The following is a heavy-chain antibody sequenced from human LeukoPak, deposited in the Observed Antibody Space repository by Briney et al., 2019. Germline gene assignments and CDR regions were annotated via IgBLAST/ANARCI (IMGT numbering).Heavy chain of an antibody. D-gene: IGHD6-19*01. CDR1: GFTFSSYA. CDR2: ISGSGGST. Sequence: GGSLRLSCAASGFTFSSYAMSWVRQAPGKGLEWVSAISGSGGSTYYADSVKGRFTISRDNSKNTLYLQMNSLRAEDTAVYYRAKRRSEYSSGWYEPFDYWGQGTLVTVSS. CDR3: AKRRSEYSSGWYEPFDY. J-gene: IGHJ4*02. V-gene: IGHV3-23*01.